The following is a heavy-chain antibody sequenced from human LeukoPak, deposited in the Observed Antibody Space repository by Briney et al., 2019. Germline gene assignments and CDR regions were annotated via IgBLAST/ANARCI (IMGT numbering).Heavy chain of an antibody. D-gene: IGHD5-24*01. J-gene: IGHJ4*01. V-gene: IGHV4-59*01. CDR3: ARGEMATIGLTGRFDY. CDR2: IYYSGST. CDR1: GGSISSYY. Sequence: SETLSLTCTVSGGSISSYYWSWIRQPPGKGLEWIGYIYYSGSTNYNPSLKSRVTISVDTSKNQFSLKLSSVTAADTAVYYCARGEMATIGLTGRFDYWGQEPWSPSPQ.